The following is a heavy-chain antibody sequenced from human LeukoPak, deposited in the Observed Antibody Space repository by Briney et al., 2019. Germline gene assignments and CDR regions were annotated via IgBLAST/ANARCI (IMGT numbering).Heavy chain of an antibody. V-gene: IGHV3-13*01. Sequence: GGSLRLSCAASGFTFSSYDMHWVRQATGKGLEWVSAIGTAGDTYYPGSVKGRFTISREKAKNSLYLQMNSLRAGDTAVYYCARAHSYYYDSSGYYPVGFQHWGQGTLVTVSS. J-gene: IGHJ1*01. CDR1: GFTFSSYD. D-gene: IGHD3-22*01. CDR2: IGTAGDT. CDR3: ARAHSYYYDSSGYYPVGFQH.